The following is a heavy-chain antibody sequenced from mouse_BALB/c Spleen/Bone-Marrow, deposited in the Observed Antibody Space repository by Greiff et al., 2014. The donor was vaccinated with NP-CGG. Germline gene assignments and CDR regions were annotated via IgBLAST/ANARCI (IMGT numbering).Heavy chain of an antibody. CDR2: IDPANGNT. CDR1: GFNIKDTY. Sequence: VQLQQPGAELAKPGASVKLSCTASGFNIKDTYMHWVKQRPEQGLEWIGRIDPANGNTKYDPKFQGKATITADTSSNTAYLQLSSLTSEDTAVYYCALLLRYYAMDYWGQGTSVTVSS. V-gene: IGHV14-3*02. J-gene: IGHJ4*01. D-gene: IGHD1-1*01. CDR3: ALLLRYYAMDY.